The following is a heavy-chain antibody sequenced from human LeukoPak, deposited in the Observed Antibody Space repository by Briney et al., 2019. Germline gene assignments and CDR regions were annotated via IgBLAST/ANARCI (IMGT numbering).Heavy chain of an antibody. CDR1: GGTFSSYA. CDR3: ARALGRDGYNSDY. Sequence: SVKVSCKASGGTFSSYAISRVRQAPGQGLEWMGGIIPIFGTANYAQKFQGRVTITADESTSTAYMELSSLRSEDTAVYYCARALGRDGYNSDYWGQGTLVTVSS. V-gene: IGHV1-69*13. CDR2: IIPIFGTA. D-gene: IGHD5-24*01. J-gene: IGHJ4*02.